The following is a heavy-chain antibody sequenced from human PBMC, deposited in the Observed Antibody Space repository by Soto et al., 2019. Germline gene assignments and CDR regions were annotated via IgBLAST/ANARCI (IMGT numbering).Heavy chain of an antibody. CDR2: IIWNSGDI. Sequence: EVQLVESGGGSVQPGRSLRLSCAASGCSVDDYGMHWVRQRPGKGLEWVSGIIWNSGDIYYADSVTGRFTISRENATRSLYLQMNSLRTDHTALYYCAQDNHLDRDGPFDYWGQGILLTASS. V-gene: IGHV3-9*01. D-gene: IGHD2-2*03. CDR3: AQDNHLDRDGPFDY. CDR1: GCSVDDYG. J-gene: IGHJ4*02.